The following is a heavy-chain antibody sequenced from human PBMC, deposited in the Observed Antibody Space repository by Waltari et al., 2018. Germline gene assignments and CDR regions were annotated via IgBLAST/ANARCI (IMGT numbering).Heavy chain of an antibody. CDR1: GYTFTSYA. V-gene: IGHV1-3*03. D-gene: IGHD1-26*01. CDR3: ARASGGSYNYYYMDV. Sequence: QVQLVQSGAEVKKPRASVKVSCKASGYTFTSYAMHWVRQAPGQRLEWMGWINAGNGNTKYSQEFQGRVTITRDTSASTAYMELSSLRSEDMAVYYCARASGGSYNYYYMDVWGKGTTVTVSS. J-gene: IGHJ6*03. CDR2: INAGNGNT.